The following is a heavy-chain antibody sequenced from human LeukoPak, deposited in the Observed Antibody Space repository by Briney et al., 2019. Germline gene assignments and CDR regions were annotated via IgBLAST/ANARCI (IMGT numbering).Heavy chain of an antibody. CDR2: IYYSGST. CDR3: ARLSDSDSSGYYWGFEY. Sequence: SETLSLTCTVSGGSISSYYWSWIRQPPGKGLECIGYIYYSGSTNCNPSLKSRVTISVDTSKNQFSLKLSSVTAADTAVYYCARLSDSDSSGYYWGFEYWGQGTLVTVSS. V-gene: IGHV4-59*08. CDR1: GGSISSYY. J-gene: IGHJ4*02. D-gene: IGHD3-22*01.